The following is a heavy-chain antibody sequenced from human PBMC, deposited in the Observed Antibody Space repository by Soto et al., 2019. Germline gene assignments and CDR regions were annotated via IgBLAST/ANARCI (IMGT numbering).Heavy chain of an antibody. Sequence: LRLSCAASGFKFSNYAMSWVRQAPGKGLEWVSLISATGGGTYYADSVKGRFTISRDNSHNTLYLQVHSLTAEDTAVYYCAKDRRAGGNSAFYFDFWGQGAQVTV. D-gene: IGHD3-16*01. CDR1: GFKFSNYA. V-gene: IGHV3-23*01. CDR2: ISATGGGT. J-gene: IGHJ4*02. CDR3: AKDRRAGGNSAFYFDF.